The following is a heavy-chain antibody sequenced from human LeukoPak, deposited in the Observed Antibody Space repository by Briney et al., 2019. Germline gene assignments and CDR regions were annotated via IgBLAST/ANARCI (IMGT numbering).Heavy chain of an antibody. CDR3: ARVSSGSYSD. CDR1: GFVFSTYS. Sequence: PGGSLRLSCAASGFVFSTYSMNWVRRAPGKGLEWISYISSSSGSIYYADSVKGRFTISRDNAKNSLYLQMNSLRVDDTAVYYCARVSSGSYSDWGQGTLVTVSS. CDR2: ISSSSGSI. V-gene: IGHV3-48*01. D-gene: IGHD1-26*01. J-gene: IGHJ4*02.